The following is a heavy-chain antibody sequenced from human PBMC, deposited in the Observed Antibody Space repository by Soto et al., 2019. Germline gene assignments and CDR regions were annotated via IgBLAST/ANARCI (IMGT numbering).Heavy chain of an antibody. CDR2: IYYSGST. Sequence: SETLSLTCTVSGDSISNYYWSWIRHPPGKGLEWIGYIYYSGSTNYNPSLKSRVTISVDTSKNQFSLKLSSVTAADTAVYYCARAHPDTVVVVAANLQFDYWGQGTLVTVSS. J-gene: IGHJ4*02. CDR1: GDSISNYY. V-gene: IGHV4-59*12. CDR3: ARAHPDTVVVVAANLQFDY. D-gene: IGHD2-15*01.